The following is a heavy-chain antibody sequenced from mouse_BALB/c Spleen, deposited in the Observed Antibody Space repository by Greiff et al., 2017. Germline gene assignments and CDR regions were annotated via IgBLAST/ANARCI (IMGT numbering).Heavy chain of an antibody. CDR3: AREGGDSGGVFFDY. D-gene: IGHD2-13*01. J-gene: IGHJ2*01. CDR2: ISNGGGST. V-gene: IGHV5-12-2*01. CDR1: GFTFSSYT. Sequence: DVMLVESGGGLVQPGGSLKLSCAASGFTFSSYTMSWVRQTPEKRLEWVAYISNGGGSTYYPDTVKGRFTISRDNARNILYLQMSSLRSEDTAMYYCAREGGDSGGVFFDYWGQGTTLTVSS.